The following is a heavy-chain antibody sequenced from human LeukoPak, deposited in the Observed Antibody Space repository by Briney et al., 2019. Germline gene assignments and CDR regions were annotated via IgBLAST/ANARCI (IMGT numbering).Heavy chain of an antibody. J-gene: IGHJ4*02. Sequence: PSETLSLTCTVSGGSISSSSYYWGWIRQPPGKGLEWIGSIHYSGSTYYNPSLKSRVTISVDTSKNQFSLKLSSVTAADTAVYYCARGYCTNAVCSLGPTQAWGQGTLVTVSS. V-gene: IGHV4-39*07. CDR2: IHYSGST. CDR3: ARGYCTNAVCSLGPTQA. D-gene: IGHD2-8*01. CDR1: GGSISSSSYY.